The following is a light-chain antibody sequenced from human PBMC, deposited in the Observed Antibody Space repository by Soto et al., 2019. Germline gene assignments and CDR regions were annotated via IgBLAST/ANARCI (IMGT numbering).Light chain of an antibody. CDR1: QSISSW. J-gene: IGKJ1*01. Sequence: DIQMTQSPSTLSASVRDRVTITCRSSQSISSWLAWYQQKPGKAPKLLIYDASSLESGVPSRFSGSGSGTEFTLTISSLQPDEFATYYCQQYNSYSRTFGQGTKVDIK. CDR2: DAS. CDR3: QQYNSYSRT. V-gene: IGKV1-5*01.